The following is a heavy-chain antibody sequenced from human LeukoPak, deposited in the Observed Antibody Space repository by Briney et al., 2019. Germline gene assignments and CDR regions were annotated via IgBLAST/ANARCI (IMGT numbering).Heavy chain of an antibody. D-gene: IGHD1-1*01. V-gene: IGHV3-23*01. CDR2: ISGSGGST. J-gene: IGHJ5*02. Sequence: SGGSLRLSCAASGFTFSSYAMSWVRQAPGKGLEWVSAISGSGGSTYYADSVKGRFTISRDNPGNVVYLQMDSLRAEDTAVYYCSRVAQSGPTGWFDPWGQGTLVTVSS. CDR1: GFTFSSYA. CDR3: SRVAQSGPTGWFDP.